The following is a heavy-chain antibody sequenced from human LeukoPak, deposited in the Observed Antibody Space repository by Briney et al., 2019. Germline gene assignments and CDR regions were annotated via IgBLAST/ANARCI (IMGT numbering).Heavy chain of an antibody. J-gene: IGHJ3*02. CDR2: ISAYNGNT. Sequence: GESLKVSCKASGYTFTSYGISWVRQAPGQGLEWMGWISAYNGNTNYAQKLQGRVTMTTDTSTSTAYMELRSLRSDDTAVYYCARVVVVTATPDDAFDIWGQGTMVTVSS. CDR3: ARVVVVTATPDDAFDI. CDR1: GYTFTSYG. D-gene: IGHD2-21*02. V-gene: IGHV1-18*01.